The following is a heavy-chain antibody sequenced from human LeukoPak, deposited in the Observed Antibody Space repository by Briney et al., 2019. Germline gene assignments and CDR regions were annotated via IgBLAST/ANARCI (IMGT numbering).Heavy chain of an antibody. J-gene: IGHJ4*02. D-gene: IGHD6-19*01. CDR2: IWYDGSNK. V-gene: IGHV3-33*08. CDR1: GFTFSSYS. Sequence: GGSLRLSCAASGFTFSSYSMNWVRQAPGKGLEWVAVIWYDGSNKYYADSVKGRFTISRDNAKNSLYLQMNSLRAEDTAVYYRARENEGIAVAGTVTGNWGQGTLVTVSS. CDR3: ARENEGIAVAGTVTGN.